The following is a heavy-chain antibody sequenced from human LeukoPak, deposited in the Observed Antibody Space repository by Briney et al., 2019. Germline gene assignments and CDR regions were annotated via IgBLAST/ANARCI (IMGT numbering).Heavy chain of an antibody. D-gene: IGHD6-19*01. CDR2: ISSSSGTI. CDR3: ASGSGWFSLDS. V-gene: IGHV3-11*04. CDR1: GFSFSDYY. J-gene: IGHJ4*02. Sequence: GGSLRLFCAAPGFSFSDYYMSWIRQAPGKGLEWLSYISSSSGTIYYADSVKGRFTISRDNAQNSLFLQMNSLRAEDTAVYFCASGSGWFSLDSWGQGTLVTVSS.